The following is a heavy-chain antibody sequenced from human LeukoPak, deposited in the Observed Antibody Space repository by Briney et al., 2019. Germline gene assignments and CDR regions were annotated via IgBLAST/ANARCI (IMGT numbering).Heavy chain of an antibody. Sequence: SETLSLTCAVYGGSFSGYYWGWIRQPPGKGLEWIGEINHSGSTNYNPSLKSRVTISVDTSKNQFSLKLSSVTAADTAVYYCARGSSCSGGSCYQRIDAFDIWGQGTMVTVSS. CDR1: GGSFSGYY. D-gene: IGHD2-15*01. CDR3: ARGSSCSGGSCYQRIDAFDI. J-gene: IGHJ3*02. CDR2: INHSGST. V-gene: IGHV4-34*01.